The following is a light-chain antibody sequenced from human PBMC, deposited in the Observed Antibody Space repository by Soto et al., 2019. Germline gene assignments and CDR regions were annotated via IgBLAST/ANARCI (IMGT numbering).Light chain of an antibody. CDR2: DAS. J-gene: IGKJ4*01. V-gene: IGKV3-11*01. CDR1: QSVSSY. Sequence: EIVLTQSQPTLSLSPGERANLSCRASQSVSSYLAWYQQKPGQAPRLLIYDASNRATGIPARFSGSGSGTDFTLTISSLEPEDFAVYNCQQRSNWPAFGGGTKVEIK. CDR3: QQRSNWPA.